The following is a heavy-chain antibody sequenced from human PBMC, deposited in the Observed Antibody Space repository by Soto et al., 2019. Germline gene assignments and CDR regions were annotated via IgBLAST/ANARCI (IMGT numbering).Heavy chain of an antibody. CDR3: ARGQRGYPY. D-gene: IGHD3-3*01. V-gene: IGHV4-59*01. CDR1: GGSISSYY. J-gene: IGHJ4*01. Sequence: NPSETLSLTCTVSGGSISSYYWNWIRQPPGKGLEWIGYIYNSGSTNYNASLKSRVTISVDTSKNQFSLKLSSATAADTAVYYCARGQRGYPYWGQGILVTAPQ. CDR2: IYNSGST.